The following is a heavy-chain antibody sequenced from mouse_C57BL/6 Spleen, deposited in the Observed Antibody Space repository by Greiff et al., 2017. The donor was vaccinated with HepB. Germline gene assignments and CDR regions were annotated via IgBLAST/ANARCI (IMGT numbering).Heavy chain of an antibody. Sequence: EVQLQESGPELVKPGASVKISCKASGYSFTDYNMNWVKQSNGKSLEWIGVINPNYGTTSYNQKFKGKATLTVDQSSSTAYMQLNSLTSEDSAVYYCARRAYYSNSGYAMDYWGQGTSVTVSS. CDR2: INPNYGTT. V-gene: IGHV1-39*01. CDR3: ARRAYYSNSGYAMDY. CDR1: GYSFTDYN. D-gene: IGHD2-5*01. J-gene: IGHJ4*01.